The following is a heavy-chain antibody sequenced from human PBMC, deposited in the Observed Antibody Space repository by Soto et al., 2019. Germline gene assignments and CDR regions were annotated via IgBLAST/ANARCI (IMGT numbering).Heavy chain of an antibody. V-gene: IGHV3-7*04. CDR1: ESTVSRDW. J-gene: IGHJ4*02. D-gene: IGHD1-26*01. CDR2: INQDGSEK. Sequence: EVHLVESGGGLVQTGGSLRLSCAIFESTVSRDWMNWVRQAPGKGLEWVAHINQDGSEKYYVDSVKGRFTISRDNANKSLYLQMNSLSPADTAMYYCSGGVGDAFWGQGTLVTVSS. CDR3: SGGVGDAF.